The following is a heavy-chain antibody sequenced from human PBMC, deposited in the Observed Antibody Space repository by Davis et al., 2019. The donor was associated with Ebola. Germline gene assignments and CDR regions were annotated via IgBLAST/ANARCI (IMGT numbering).Heavy chain of an antibody. J-gene: IGHJ5*02. Sequence: PSETLSLTCTVSGGSISSYYWSWIRQPPGKGLEWIGYIYYSGSTNYNPSLKSRVTISVDTSKNQFSLKLSSVTAADTAVYYCARTGVGYCSGGSCYSGWFDPWGQGTLVTVSS. CDR3: ARTGVGYCSGGSCYSGWFDP. CDR2: IYYSGST. D-gene: IGHD2-15*01. V-gene: IGHV4-59*01. CDR1: GGSISSYY.